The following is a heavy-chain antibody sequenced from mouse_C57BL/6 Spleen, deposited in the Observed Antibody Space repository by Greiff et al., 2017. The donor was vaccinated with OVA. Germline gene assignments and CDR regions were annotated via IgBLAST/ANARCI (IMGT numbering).Heavy chain of an antibody. CDR2: ISSGGSYT. CDR1: GFTFSSYG. V-gene: IGHV5-6*01. D-gene: IGHD2-1*01. J-gene: IGHJ4*01. Sequence: VQLQQSGGDLVKPGGSLKLSCAASGFTFSSYGMSWVRQTPDKRLEWVATISSGGSYTYYPDSVKGRFTISRDNAKNTLYLQMSSLKSEDTAMYYCARHYGNYNYYAMDYWGQGTSVTVSS. CDR3: ARHYGNYNYYAMDY.